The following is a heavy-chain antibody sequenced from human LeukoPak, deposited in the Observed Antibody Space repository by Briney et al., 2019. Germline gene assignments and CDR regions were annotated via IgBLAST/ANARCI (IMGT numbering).Heavy chain of an antibody. J-gene: IGHJ4*02. CDR1: GFTFSSYA. CDR3: AKGYSYGYYSY. CDR2: ISGSGGST. V-gene: IGHV3-23*01. D-gene: IGHD5-18*01. Sequence: GALRLSCAASGFTFSSYAMSWVRQAPGKGLEWVSAISGSGGSTYYADSVKGRFTISRDNSKNTLYLQMNSLRAEDTAVYYCAKGYSYGYYSYWGQGTLATVSS.